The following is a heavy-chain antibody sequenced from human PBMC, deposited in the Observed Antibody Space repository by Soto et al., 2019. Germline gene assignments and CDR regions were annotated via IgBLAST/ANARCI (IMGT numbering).Heavy chain of an antibody. V-gene: IGHV3-23*01. CDR1: GFTFSSYA. J-gene: IGHJ6*02. CDR3: AKVLRDEGEQQLVDPAYYYYYGMDV. CDR2: ISGSGGST. D-gene: IGHD6-13*01. Sequence: EVQLLESGGGLVQPGGSLRLSCAASGFTFSSYAMSWVRQAPGKGLEWVSAISGSGGSTYYADSVKGRFTISRDNSKNTLYLQMNSLRAEDTAVYYCAKVLRDEGEQQLVDPAYYYYYGMDVWGQGTTVTVSS.